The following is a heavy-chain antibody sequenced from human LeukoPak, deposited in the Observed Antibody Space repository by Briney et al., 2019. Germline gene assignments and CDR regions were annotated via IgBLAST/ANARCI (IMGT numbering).Heavy chain of an antibody. Sequence: SETLSLTCSVSGYDSISTYYWNWIRQPPGKGLEWIGQIFYKGNTNYSPSLKSRATISLDPSKNQFSLKLSSVTAADTAMYYCARLAPYSSGPHFDYWGQGILVTVSS. CDR1: GYDSISTYY. D-gene: IGHD6-19*01. CDR2: IFYKGNT. J-gene: IGHJ4*02. CDR3: ARLAPYSSGPHFDY. V-gene: IGHV4-59*08.